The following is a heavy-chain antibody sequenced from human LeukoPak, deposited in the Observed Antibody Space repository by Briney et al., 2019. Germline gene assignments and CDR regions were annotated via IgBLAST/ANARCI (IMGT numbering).Heavy chain of an antibody. CDR2: INPSVSSA. V-gene: IGHV1-46*01. D-gene: IGHD5-18*01. J-gene: IGHJ4*02. CDR1: GYSFTSYY. Sequence: GASVKVSCKTSGYSFTSYYLHWVRQAPGQGLEWMGIINPSVSSASYAQKLQGRVTMTTDTSTSTAYMELRSLRSDDTAVYYCARDDGAAMEQDYWGQGTLVTVSS. CDR3: ARDDGAAMEQDY.